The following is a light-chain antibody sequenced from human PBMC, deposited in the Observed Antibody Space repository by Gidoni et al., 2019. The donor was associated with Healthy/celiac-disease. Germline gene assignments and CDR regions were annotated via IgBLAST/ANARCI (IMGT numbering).Light chain of an antibody. CDR3: QQYNSYSMYT. CDR1: QSISSW. J-gene: IGKJ2*01. V-gene: IGKV1-5*03. Sequence: DIQMTQSPSTLSASVGDRVTIPCRASQSISSWLAWYQQKPGNAPKLLIYKASSLESGVPSRFSGSGSGTEFTLTISSLQPDDFATYYCQQYNSYSMYTFXXXTKLEIK. CDR2: KAS.